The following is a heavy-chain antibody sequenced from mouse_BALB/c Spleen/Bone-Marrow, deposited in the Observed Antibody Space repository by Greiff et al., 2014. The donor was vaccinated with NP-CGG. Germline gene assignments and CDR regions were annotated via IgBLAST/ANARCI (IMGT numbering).Heavy chain of an antibody. Sequence: VQLQESGAELARPGASVKLSCKTSGYTFTTYWMQWVKQRPGQGLEWIGAIYPGEGDTRYTQKFKGMATLTADKSSSTAYIQLSNLTSEDSAVYYCAREPSNWGYYWGQGTTLTVSS. J-gene: IGHJ2*01. CDR3: AREPSNWGYY. CDR2: IYPGEGDT. CDR1: GYTFTTYW. V-gene: IGHV1-87*01.